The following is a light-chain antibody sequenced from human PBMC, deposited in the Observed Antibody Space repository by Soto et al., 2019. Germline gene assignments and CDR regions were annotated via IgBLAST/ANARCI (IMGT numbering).Light chain of an antibody. CDR3: RQYHNWSTST. V-gene: IGKV3-11*02. CDR2: DAX. J-gene: IGKJ5*01. Sequence: EIVLTQSPATLPLPQGERATLSXRASQSFSAYLAWYQQKTGXXTRLXXXDAXNRATGIPARFSGSGSGRDFTLTISRLKPEYFAVYYCRQYHNWSTSTFGQGTRLEIK. CDR1: QSFSAY.